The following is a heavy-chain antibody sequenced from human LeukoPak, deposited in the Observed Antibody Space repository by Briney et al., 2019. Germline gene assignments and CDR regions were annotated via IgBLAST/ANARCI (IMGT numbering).Heavy chain of an antibody. D-gene: IGHD6-25*01. V-gene: IGHV4-30-4*01. Sequence: SETLSLTCTVSGASVRSSYYYWSWIRQPPGKGLEWIGYIYYSGTMPYNPSLKSRVTISIDTSKNQFSLKLSSVTAADTAVYFCASGSTLIGNGMDVWGQGTTVTVSS. CDR2: IYYSGTM. CDR1: GASVRSSYYY. CDR3: ASGSTLIGNGMDV. J-gene: IGHJ6*02.